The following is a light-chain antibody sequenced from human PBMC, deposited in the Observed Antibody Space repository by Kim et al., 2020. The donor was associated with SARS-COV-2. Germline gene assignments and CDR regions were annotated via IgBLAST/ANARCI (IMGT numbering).Light chain of an antibody. CDR2: AAS. J-gene: IGKJ5*01. CDR1: QGINNY. Sequence: ASVGDRVTITCRASQGINNYLAWYQQRPGQAPKVLIYAASSLQSGVPSSFSGSGSGTEFTLTISSLQPEDFATYYCPQLNTYPRTFGQGTRLEIK. CDR3: PQLNTYPRT. V-gene: IGKV1-9*01.